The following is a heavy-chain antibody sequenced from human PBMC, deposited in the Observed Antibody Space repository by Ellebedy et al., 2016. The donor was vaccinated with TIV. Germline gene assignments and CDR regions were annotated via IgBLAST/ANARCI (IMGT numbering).Heavy chain of an antibody. CDR3: ARVNQWQGFDL. CDR1: GGTFSNSA. CDR2: IIPIVDVP. D-gene: IGHD6-19*01. J-gene: IGHJ5*02. V-gene: IGHV1-69*04. Sequence: SVKVSCXASGGTFSNSALNWVRQAPGQGLEWMGRIIPIVDVPNYAQQFQGRVSIPADKPTSTAYMELSSLKAEDTAIYYCARVNQWQGFDLWGQGTLVTVSS.